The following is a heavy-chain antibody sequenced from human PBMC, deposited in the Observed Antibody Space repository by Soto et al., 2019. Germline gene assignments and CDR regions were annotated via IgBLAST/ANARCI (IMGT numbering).Heavy chain of an antibody. J-gene: IGHJ3*02. V-gene: IGHV1-18*01. CDR3: ARGGCSGGSCYLFGAFDI. Sequence: GASVKVSCKASGYTFTSYGISWVRQAPGQGLEWMGWISAYNGNTNYAQKLQGRVTMTTDTSTSTAYMELRSLRSDDTAVYYCARGGCSGGSCYLFGAFDIWGQGTMVTVS. CDR2: ISAYNGNT. D-gene: IGHD2-15*01. CDR1: GYTFTSYG.